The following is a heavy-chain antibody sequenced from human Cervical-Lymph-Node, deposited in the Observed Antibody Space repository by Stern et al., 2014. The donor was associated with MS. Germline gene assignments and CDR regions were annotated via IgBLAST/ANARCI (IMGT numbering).Heavy chain of an antibody. V-gene: IGHV4-59*01. D-gene: IGHD6-13*01. CDR2: IYYSGRT. CDR3: ARGYSSSWYWFDS. Sequence: QVQLQESGPGLVKPSATLSLTCTVSGGSISSYYWSWIRQPPGKGLEWIGDIYYSGRTNDNPSLKSRVTISVATSKNQFSLKLSSVTAADTAVYFCARGYSSSWYWFDSWGQGTQVTVSS. J-gene: IGHJ5*01. CDR1: GGSISSYY.